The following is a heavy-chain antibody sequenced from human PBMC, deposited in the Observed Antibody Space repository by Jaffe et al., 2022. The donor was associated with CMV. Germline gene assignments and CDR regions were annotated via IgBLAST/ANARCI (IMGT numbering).Heavy chain of an antibody. V-gene: IGHV4-31*03. D-gene: IGHD2-21*02. CDR1: GGSISSGGYY. J-gene: IGHJ6*02. CDR3: ARGEGRLAVTASEGGDYYYYGMDV. CDR2: IYYSGST. Sequence: QVQLQESGPGLVKPSQTLSLTCTVSGGSISSGGYYWSWIRQHPGKGLEWIGYIYYSGSTYYNPSLKSRVTISVDTSKNQFSLKLSSVTAADTAVYYCARGEGRLAVTASEGGDYYYYGMDVWGQGTTVTVSS.